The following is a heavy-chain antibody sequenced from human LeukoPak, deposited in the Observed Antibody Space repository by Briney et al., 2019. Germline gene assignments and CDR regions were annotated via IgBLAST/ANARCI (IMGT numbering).Heavy chain of an antibody. CDR3: ARAPGEMATTFDY. Sequence: ASVKVSCKASVDTFSSYAISWGRETPGQGVEWVGGIIPIFGTANYAQKFQGRVTITADESTSTAYMELSSLRSEDTAVYYCARAPGEMATTFDYWGQGTLVTVSS. J-gene: IGHJ4*02. D-gene: IGHD5-24*01. CDR1: VDTFSSYA. CDR2: IIPIFGTA. V-gene: IGHV1-69*13.